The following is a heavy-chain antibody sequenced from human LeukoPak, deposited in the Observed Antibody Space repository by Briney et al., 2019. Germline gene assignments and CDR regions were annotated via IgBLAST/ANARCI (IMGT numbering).Heavy chain of an antibody. J-gene: IGHJ4*02. V-gene: IGHV3-23*01. CDR2: ISGGGVNT. CDR3: VKAWATGYDRAYVDY. Sequence: GGALRLSCVDSRFTFRSYAMTWVRQAPGKGGQWVSSISGGGVNTYYADSVKGRFTISRDNPRHTLYLQMNSMRVDDTAIYCCVKAWATGYDRAYVDYWGQGALVTVSS. D-gene: IGHD3-3*01. CDR1: RFTFRSYA.